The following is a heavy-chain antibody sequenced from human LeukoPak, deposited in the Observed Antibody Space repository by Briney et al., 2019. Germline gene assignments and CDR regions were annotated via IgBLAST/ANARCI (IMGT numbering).Heavy chain of an antibody. Sequence: GASVKVSCKASGYGFTYYGISWVRQAPGQGLEWMGWISGHNGNTNHAQKLQGRVTMTTDTSTSTAYMELRSLRSDDTAVYYCARDFGYNPGRDAFDIWGQGTLVTVSS. D-gene: IGHD1-1*01. CDR3: ARDFGYNPGRDAFDI. J-gene: IGHJ3*02. CDR2: ISGHNGNT. CDR1: GYGFTYYG. V-gene: IGHV1-18*01.